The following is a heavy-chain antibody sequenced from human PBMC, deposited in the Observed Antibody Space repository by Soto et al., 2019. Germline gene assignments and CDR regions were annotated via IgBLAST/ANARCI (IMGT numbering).Heavy chain of an antibody. Sequence: ASVKVSCKASGYTFTSYGISWVRQAPGQGLEWMGWISAYNGNTNYAQKLQGRVTMTTDTSTSTAYMELRSLRSDDTAVYYCARDIVYYYDSSGYIFDYWGQGTLATVSS. V-gene: IGHV1-18*04. CDR2: ISAYNGNT. CDR3: ARDIVYYYDSSGYIFDY. CDR1: GYTFTSYG. D-gene: IGHD3-22*01. J-gene: IGHJ4*02.